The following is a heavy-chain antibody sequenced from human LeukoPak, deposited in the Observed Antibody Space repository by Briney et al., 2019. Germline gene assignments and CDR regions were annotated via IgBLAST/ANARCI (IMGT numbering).Heavy chain of an antibody. V-gene: IGHV4-38-2*01. CDR3: ARRAQGSGWYQPGYFDY. D-gene: IGHD6-19*01. CDR2: IYHSGST. CDR1: GYSISSGYY. Sequence: SETLSLTRAVSGYSISSGYYWGWIRQPPGKGLEWIGSIYHSGSTYYNPSLKSRVTISVDTSKNQFSLKLSSVTAADTAVYYCARRAQGSGWYQPGYFDYWGQGTLVTVSS. J-gene: IGHJ4*02.